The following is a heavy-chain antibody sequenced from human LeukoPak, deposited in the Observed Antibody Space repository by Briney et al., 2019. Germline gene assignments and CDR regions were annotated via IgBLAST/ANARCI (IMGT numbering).Heavy chain of an antibody. D-gene: IGHD6-6*01. Sequence: PGGSLTLSCAVSGFIFSSYWMHWVRHAPGKGLVWVSRINSYESRTSYANSVKGRFTIARDNAKNKLYLQLNSLRAVDTAVYYCAKYSSSPGGRGYFDYWGQGTLVTVSS. CDR1: GFIFSSYW. V-gene: IGHV3-74*01. CDR2: INSYESRT. J-gene: IGHJ4*02. CDR3: AKYSSSPGGRGYFDY.